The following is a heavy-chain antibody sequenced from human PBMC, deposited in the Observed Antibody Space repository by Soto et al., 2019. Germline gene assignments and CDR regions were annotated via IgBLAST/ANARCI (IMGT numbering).Heavy chain of an antibody. CDR1: GGSISSYY. Sequence: SETLSLTCTVSGGSISSYYWSWIRQPPGKGLEWIGYIYYSGSTNYNPSLKSRVTISVDTSKNQFSLKLSSVTAADTAVYYCARYADYGDFYFDYWGQGTLVTVSS. CDR3: ARYADYGDFYFDY. V-gene: IGHV4-59*01. CDR2: IYYSGST. J-gene: IGHJ4*02. D-gene: IGHD4-17*01.